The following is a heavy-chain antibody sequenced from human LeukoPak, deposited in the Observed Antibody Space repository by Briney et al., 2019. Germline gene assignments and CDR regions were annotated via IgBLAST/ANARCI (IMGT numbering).Heavy chain of an antibody. CDR1: GGSFSGYY. CDR2: INHSGST. J-gene: IGHJ5*02. CDR3: ARGPSLVGLRFLEWLSRAWFDP. V-gene: IGHV4-34*01. D-gene: IGHD3-3*01. Sequence: RPSETLSLTCAGYGGSFSGYYWSWIRQPPGKGLEWIGEINHSGSTNYNPSLKSRVTISVDTSKNQFSLKLSSVTAADTAVYYCARGPSLVGLRFLEWLSRAWFDPWGQGTLVTVSS.